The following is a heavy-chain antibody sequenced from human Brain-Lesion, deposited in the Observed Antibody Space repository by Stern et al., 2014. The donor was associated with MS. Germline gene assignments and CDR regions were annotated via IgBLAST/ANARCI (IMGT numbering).Heavy chain of an antibody. CDR3: ARGAGVFDS. D-gene: IGHD6-19*01. CDR1: GGSIGRSSYY. Sequence: QVQLQESGPGLVKPSETLSLTCTVSGGSIGRSSYYWGWIRQPPGKGLEWIGNIFYTGSTFYDPSLKSRVTISVDTSKNHFSLSLTSVTAADTAVYYCARGAGVFDSWGQGTLVTVSP. V-gene: IGHV4-39*02. CDR2: IFYTGST. J-gene: IGHJ4*02.